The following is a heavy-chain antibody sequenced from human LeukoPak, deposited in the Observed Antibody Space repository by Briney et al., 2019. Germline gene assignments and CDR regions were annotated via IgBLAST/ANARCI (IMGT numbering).Heavy chain of an antibody. CDR3: ARDLKHMVRGVINDYYYGMDV. V-gene: IGHV3-21*01. CDR2: ISSSSSYI. D-gene: IGHD3-10*01. Sequence: GGSLRLSCAASGFTFSSYSMNWVRQAPGKGLEWVSSISSSSSYIYYADLVKGRFTISRDNAKNSLYLQMNSLRAEDTAVYCCARDLKHMVRGVINDYYYGMDVWGQGTTVTVSS. J-gene: IGHJ6*02. CDR1: GFTFSSYS.